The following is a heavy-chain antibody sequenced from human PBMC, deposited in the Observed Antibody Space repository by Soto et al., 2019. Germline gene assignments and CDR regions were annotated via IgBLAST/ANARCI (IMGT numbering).Heavy chain of an antibody. Sequence: GGSLRLSCAASGFIFSGYAMNWVRQAPGKGLEWVSVISGSGGSTYYADSVKGRFTISRDNSKNTLYLQMNSLRAEDTAVYYCARPNDAAGPPIYWGQGTLVTVSS. V-gene: IGHV3-23*01. CDR2: ISGSGGST. CDR1: GFIFSGYA. CDR3: ARPNDAAGPPIY. J-gene: IGHJ4*02. D-gene: IGHD6-19*01.